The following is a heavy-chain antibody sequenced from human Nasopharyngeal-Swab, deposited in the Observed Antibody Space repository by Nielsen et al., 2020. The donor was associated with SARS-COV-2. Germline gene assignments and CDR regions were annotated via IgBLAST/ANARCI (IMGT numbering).Heavy chain of an antibody. CDR3: ARHRAAHYYYFGMDV. J-gene: IGHJ6*02. V-gene: IGHV4-59*08. D-gene: IGHD3-10*01. CDR2: IYDSGTT. CDR1: GGSINTYY. Sequence: SETLSLTCTVSGGSINTYYWSWIRQPPGKGLEWIGYIYDSGTTKYNASLKSRVTISVDTSKNHLSLKLSSVTAADTAVYYCARHRAAHYYYFGMDVWGRGTTVTVSS.